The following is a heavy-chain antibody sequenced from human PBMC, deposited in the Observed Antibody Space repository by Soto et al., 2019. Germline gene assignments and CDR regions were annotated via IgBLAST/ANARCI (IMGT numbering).Heavy chain of an antibody. CDR3: ARDLPNSNPYYFDY. Sequence: PSETLSLTCTVSGGSISSYYWSWIRQPPGKGLEWIGYIYYSGSTNYNPSLKSRVTISVDTSKNQFSLKLSSVTAADTAVYHCARDLPNSNPYYFDYWGQGTLVAVPS. CDR1: GGSISSYY. J-gene: IGHJ4*02. V-gene: IGHV4-59*01. CDR2: IYYSGST. D-gene: IGHD4-4*01.